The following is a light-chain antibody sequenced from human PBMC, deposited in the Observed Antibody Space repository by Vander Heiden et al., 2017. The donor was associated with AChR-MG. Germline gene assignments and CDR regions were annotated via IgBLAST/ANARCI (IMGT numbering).Light chain of an antibody. V-gene: IGLV1-40*01. CDR1: SSNIGAGYD. Sequence: QSVLTQPPSVSAAPGHRFTISCTGSSSNIGAGYDVHWYQQLPGTAPKLLIYGNSNRPSGVPDRFSGSKSGTSASLAITGLQAEDEADYYCQSYDSSLSGYVVFGGGTKLTVL. J-gene: IGLJ2*01. CDR2: GNS. CDR3: QSYDSSLSGYVV.